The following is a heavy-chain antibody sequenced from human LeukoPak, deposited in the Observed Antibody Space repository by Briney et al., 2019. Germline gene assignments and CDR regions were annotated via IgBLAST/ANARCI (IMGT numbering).Heavy chain of an antibody. CDR2: ITNSGDST. J-gene: IGHJ3*02. V-gene: IGHV3-23*01. D-gene: IGHD1-26*01. CDR3: AMWELLYAFDI. CDR1: GFTFSSSA. Sequence: GGSLRLSCAASGFTFSSSAMSWVRQAPGKGLEWVSTITNSGDSTYYADSVKGRFTISRDNSKNTLYLQMNSLRAEDTAVYYCAMWELLYAFDIWGQGTMVTVSS.